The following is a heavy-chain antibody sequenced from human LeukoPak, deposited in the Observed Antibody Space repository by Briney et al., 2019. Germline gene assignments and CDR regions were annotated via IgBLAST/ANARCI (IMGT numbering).Heavy chain of an antibody. CDR3: ARAVGAYDSSGYYYYYYYMDV. CDR1: GGTFSSYA. V-gene: IGHV1-69*01. CDR2: IIPIFGTA. Sequence: GASVKVSCKASGGTFSSYAISWVRQAPGQGLEWMGGIIPIFGTANYAQKFQGRVTITADESTSTAYMELSSLRSEDTAVYYCARAVGAYDSSGYYYYYYYMDVWGKGTTVTISS. D-gene: IGHD3-22*01. J-gene: IGHJ6*03.